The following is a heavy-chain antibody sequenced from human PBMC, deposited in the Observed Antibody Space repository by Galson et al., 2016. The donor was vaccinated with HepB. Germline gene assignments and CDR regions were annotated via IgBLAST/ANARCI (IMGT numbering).Heavy chain of an antibody. Sequence: SETLSLTCNVSGGSFSNSNYYWGWIRQPPGKGLEWIGGIYNRRTTSYNPSLQSRVTISVDTSKNQFSLRLTSVTAADTAVYFVARGNKNWNYGYAPVGSNDYWGQGTLVTVAS. V-gene: IGHV4-39*01. CDR2: IYNRRTT. CDR1: GGSFSNSNYY. CDR3: ARGNKNWNYGYAPVGSNDY. J-gene: IGHJ4*02. D-gene: IGHD1-7*01.